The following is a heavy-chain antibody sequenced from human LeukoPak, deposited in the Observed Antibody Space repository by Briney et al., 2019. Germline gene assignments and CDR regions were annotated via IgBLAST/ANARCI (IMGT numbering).Heavy chain of an antibody. D-gene: IGHD4-17*01. V-gene: IGHV3-23*01. CDR1: GFTFSSYA. Sequence: GGSLRLSCAASGFTFSSYAMSWVRQAPGKGLEWVSAVSGSGGSTYYADSVKGRFTISRDNSKNTLYLQMNSLRAEDTAVYYCANADYGDYFFDYWGQGTLVTVSS. J-gene: IGHJ4*02. CDR3: ANADYGDYFFDY. CDR2: VSGSGGST.